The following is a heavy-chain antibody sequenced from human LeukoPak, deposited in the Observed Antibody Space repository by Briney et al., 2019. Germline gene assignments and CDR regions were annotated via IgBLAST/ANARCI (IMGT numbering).Heavy chain of an antibody. D-gene: IGHD6-19*01. V-gene: IGHV3-15*01. J-gene: IGHJ3*02. CDR1: GFTVSSNY. CDR3: TTGGNVIVAGTRAFDI. Sequence: GGSLRLSCAASGFTVSSNYMSWVRQAPGKGLEWVGRIKSTLDGGTTDLAAPVKDRFTVSRDDSKETLYLQMNSLKTEDTAIYYCTTGGNVIVAGTRAFDIWGQGTMVTVSS. CDR2: IKSTLDGGTT.